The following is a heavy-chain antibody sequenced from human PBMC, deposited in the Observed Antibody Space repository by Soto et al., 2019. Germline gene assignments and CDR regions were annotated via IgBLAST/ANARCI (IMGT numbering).Heavy chain of an antibody. CDR2: ISYHGSNT. J-gene: IGHJ6*02. D-gene: IGHD3-3*01. CDR1: GFTFSNYG. CDR3: ARDRSGYPQGYYYFYRADV. V-gene: IGHV3-30*03. Sequence: PGGSLRLFCEASGFTFSNYGMHWVRRAPGKGLEWVAVISYHGSNTYYADSVKGRFTISRDNSKNMLYLQVSSLRPEDTAVYYCARDRSGYPQGYYYFYRADVWGQGTTVTVSS.